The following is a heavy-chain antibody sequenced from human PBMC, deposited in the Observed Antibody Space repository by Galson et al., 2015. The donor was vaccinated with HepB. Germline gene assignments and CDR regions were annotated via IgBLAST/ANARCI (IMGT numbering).Heavy chain of an antibody. V-gene: IGHV1-3*01. CDR3: ARTSSGWQEYFQH. CDR2: INAGNGNT. D-gene: IGHD6-19*01. CDR1: GYTFTSYA. J-gene: IGHJ1*01. Sequence: SVKVSCKASGYTFTSYAMHWVRQAPGQRLEWMGWINAGNGNTKYSQKFQGRVTITRDTSASTAYMELSSLRSEDTAVYYCARTSSGWQEYFQHWGQGTLVTVSS.